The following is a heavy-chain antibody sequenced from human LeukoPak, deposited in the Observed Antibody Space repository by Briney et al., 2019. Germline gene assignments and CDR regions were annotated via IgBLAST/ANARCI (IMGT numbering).Heavy chain of an antibody. CDR1: GGSISGYY. CDR2: IYYSGST. J-gene: IGHJ2*01. D-gene: IGHD6-19*01. V-gene: IGHV4-59*01. Sequence: PSETLSLTCIVSGGSISGYYWTWIRQAPGKGLEWIGYIYYSGSTNYNPSLKSRVALSVDTSKMQFSLKLSSVTAADTAVYYCARINDIAVAGSPKDWYFDLWGRGTLVTVSS. CDR3: ARINDIAVAGSPKDWYFDL.